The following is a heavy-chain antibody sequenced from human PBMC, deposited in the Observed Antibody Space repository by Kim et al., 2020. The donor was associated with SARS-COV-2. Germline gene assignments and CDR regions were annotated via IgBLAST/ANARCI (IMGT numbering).Heavy chain of an antibody. J-gene: IGHJ4*02. D-gene: IGHD3-9*01. Sequence: SETLSLTCTVSGGSISSYYWSWIRQPPGKGLEWIGYIYYSGSTNYNPSLKSRVTISVDTSKNQFSLKLSSVTAADTAVYYCARGELYDILTGYYNWGYFDYWGQGTLVTVSS. CDR3: ARGELYDILTGYYNWGYFDY. CDR1: GGSISSYY. V-gene: IGHV4-59*13. CDR2: IYYSGST.